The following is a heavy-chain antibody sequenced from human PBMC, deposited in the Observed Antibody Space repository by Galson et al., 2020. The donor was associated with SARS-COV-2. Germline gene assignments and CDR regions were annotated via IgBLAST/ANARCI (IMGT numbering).Heavy chain of an antibody. CDR3: GRDADSSLGVVIIDS. D-gene: IGHD3-3*01. Sequence: GEYLNLYCHAPGFHFNNYSMLWVRQAPATGLECVSSVSRSRGYIDYADPVTGRFTISRDNGNNSLYLQMNSLRAEDTGVYYCGRDADSSLGVVIIDSWGQGTLVTVAS. CDR2: VSRSRGYI. V-gene: IGHV3-21*01. CDR1: GFHFNNYS. J-gene: IGHJ4*02.